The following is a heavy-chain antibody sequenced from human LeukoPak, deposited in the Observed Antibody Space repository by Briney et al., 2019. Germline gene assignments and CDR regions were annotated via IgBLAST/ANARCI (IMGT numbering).Heavy chain of an antibody. V-gene: IGHV4-39*07. CDR2: IYYSGST. D-gene: IGHD6-13*01. CDR3: ARIITAAAGRYFDL. J-gene: IGHJ2*01. Sequence: NPSETLSLTCTVSGGSISSSSYYWGWIRQPPGKGLEWIGSIYYSGSTYYNPSLKSRVTISVDTSKNQFSLKLSSVTAADTAVYYCARIITAAAGRYFDLWGRGTLVTVSS. CDR1: GGSISSSSYY.